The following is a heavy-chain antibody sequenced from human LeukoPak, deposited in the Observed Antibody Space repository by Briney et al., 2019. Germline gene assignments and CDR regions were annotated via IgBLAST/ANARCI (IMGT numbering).Heavy chain of an antibody. CDR1: GFTFSNNY. V-gene: IGHV3-53*01. CDR2: SYSDSNT. CDR3: VRKNRDFNAAFDI. Sequence: PGGSLRLSCTASGFTFSNNYMSWVRQAPGKGLEWVSISYSDSNTNYADAVKGRFTITRDTSQNTLSLQMNSLRAEDTAVYYCVRKNRDFNAAFDIWGQRTVVTVSS. D-gene: IGHD1-14*01. J-gene: IGHJ3*02.